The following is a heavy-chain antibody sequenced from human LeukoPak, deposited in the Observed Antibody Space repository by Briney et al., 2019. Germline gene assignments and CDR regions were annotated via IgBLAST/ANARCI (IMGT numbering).Heavy chain of an antibody. CDR2: ISAYNGNT. V-gene: IGHV1-18*01. CDR1: GYTFTSYG. Sequence: GASVKVSCKASGYTFTSYGISWVRQAPGQGLEWMGWISAYNGNTNYAQKLQGRVTMTTDASTSTAYMELRSLRSDDTAVYYCASRDSSSWYGWFDPWGQGTLVTVSS. D-gene: IGHD6-13*01. J-gene: IGHJ5*02. CDR3: ASRDSSSWYGWFDP.